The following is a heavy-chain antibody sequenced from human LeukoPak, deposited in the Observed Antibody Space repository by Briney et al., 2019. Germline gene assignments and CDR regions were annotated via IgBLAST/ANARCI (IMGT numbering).Heavy chain of an antibody. CDR1: GFTFSSYE. D-gene: IGHD1-7*01. V-gene: IGHV3-48*03. CDR3: ARQSEYNWNSRRYFDY. Sequence: GGSLRLSCAASGFTFSSYEMNWVRQAPGKGLEWVSYISSSASTIYYADSVKGRFTISRDNAKNSLYLQMNSLRAEDTAVYYCARQSEYNWNSRRYFDYWGQGTLVTVSS. CDR2: ISSSASTI. J-gene: IGHJ4*02.